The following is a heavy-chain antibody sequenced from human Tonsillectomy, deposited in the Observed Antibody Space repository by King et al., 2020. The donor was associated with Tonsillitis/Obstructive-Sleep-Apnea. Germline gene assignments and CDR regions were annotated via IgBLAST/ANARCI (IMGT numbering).Heavy chain of an antibody. CDR3: AREGDDAFDI. V-gene: IGHV4-59*01. CDR1: GGSISSYY. CDR2: IDYSGST. D-gene: IGHD3-16*01. Sequence: QLQESGPGLVKPSETLSLTCTVSGGSISSYYWSWIRQAPGKGLEWIGYIDYSGSTNYNPSLKSRVTISINTSRNQFSLKLSAVTAAVTAVYYCAREGDDAFDIWGQGTMVTVSS. J-gene: IGHJ3*02.